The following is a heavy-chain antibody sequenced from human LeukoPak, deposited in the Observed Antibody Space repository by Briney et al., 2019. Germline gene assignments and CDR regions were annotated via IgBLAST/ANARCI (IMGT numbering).Heavy chain of an antibody. J-gene: IGHJ4*02. CDR3: ARVLGGYSYGAFDY. CDR2: IRYDGSRK. Sequence: GGSLRLSCAASGFIFSSYGMHWVRQAPDKGLERVAFIRYDGSRKYYADSVKGRFTISRDNSKNTLYLQMNSLRAEDTAVYYCARVLGGYSYGAFDYWGQGTLVTVSS. CDR1: GFIFSSYG. D-gene: IGHD5-18*01. V-gene: IGHV3-30*02.